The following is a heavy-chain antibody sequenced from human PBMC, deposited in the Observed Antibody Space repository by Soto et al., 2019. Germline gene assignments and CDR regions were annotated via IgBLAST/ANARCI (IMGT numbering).Heavy chain of an antibody. CDR1: GGSISSSNW. Sequence: SETLSLTCAVSGGSISSSNWWSWVRQPPGKGLEWIGEIYHSGSTNYNPSLKSRVTISVDKSKNQFSLKLSSVTAADTAVYYCARGYGSSWLDYYYYMDVWGKGTTVTVSS. V-gene: IGHV4-4*02. CDR2: IYHSGST. J-gene: IGHJ6*03. D-gene: IGHD6-13*01. CDR3: ARGYGSSWLDYYYYMDV.